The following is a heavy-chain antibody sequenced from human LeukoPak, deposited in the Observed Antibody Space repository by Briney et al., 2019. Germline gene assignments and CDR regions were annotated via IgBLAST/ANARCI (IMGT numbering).Heavy chain of an antibody. Sequence: SGGSLRLSCAASGFTFSTYWMTWVRQAPGKGLDWVGNIKQDGSETYYADSLKGRFTISRDNAKSALYLQMNSLRAEDTAVYYCARDAAYDFRNPYRYFQHWGQGTLVTVPS. J-gene: IGHJ1*01. V-gene: IGHV3-7*01. CDR2: IKQDGSET. CDR1: GFTFSTYW. CDR3: ARDAAYDFRNPYRYFQH. D-gene: IGHD3-3*01.